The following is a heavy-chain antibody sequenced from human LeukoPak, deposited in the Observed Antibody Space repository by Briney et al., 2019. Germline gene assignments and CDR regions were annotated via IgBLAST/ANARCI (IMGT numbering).Heavy chain of an antibody. D-gene: IGHD3-10*01. V-gene: IGHV4-61*08. Sequence: PSETLSLTCTVSGASVGSAGYYWSWIRQPPGGGLEWIGYIYYISNTNYNPSLKSRVTMSADTSKNQFPLKLSSVTAADTAVYYCARAPYGSGANWFDPWGQGTLVTVSS. CDR2: IYYISNT. CDR1: GASVGSAGYY. CDR3: ARAPYGSGANWFDP. J-gene: IGHJ5*02.